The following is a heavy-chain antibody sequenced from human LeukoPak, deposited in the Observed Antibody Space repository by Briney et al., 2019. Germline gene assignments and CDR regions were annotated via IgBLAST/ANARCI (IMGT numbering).Heavy chain of an antibody. Sequence: GGSLRLSCAASGLTFSTYAMTWVRQAPGKGLEWVSTIDSVRNTHYADSVKGRFTISRDNSKNTVHLQMNSLRAEDTAVYYCAKRLSASDWFEVDYWGQGTLVTVSS. CDR3: AKRLSASDWFEVDY. CDR2: IDSVRNT. J-gene: IGHJ4*02. V-gene: IGHV3-23*01. D-gene: IGHD3-9*01. CDR1: GLTFSTYA.